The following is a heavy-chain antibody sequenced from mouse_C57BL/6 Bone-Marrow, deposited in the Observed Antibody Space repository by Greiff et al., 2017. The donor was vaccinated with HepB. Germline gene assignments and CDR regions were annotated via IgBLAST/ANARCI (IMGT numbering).Heavy chain of an antibody. CDR3: ARAGNSNRGFDY. CDR1: GFTFSSYA. D-gene: IGHD2-5*01. CDR2: ISDGGSYT. V-gene: IGHV5-4*03. J-gene: IGHJ2*01. Sequence: DVKLVESGGGLVKPGGSLKLSCAASGFTFSSYAMSWVRQTPEKRLEWVATISDGGSYTYYPDNVKGRFTISRDNAKNNLYLQMSHLKSEDTAMYYCARAGNSNRGFDYWGQGTTLTVSS.